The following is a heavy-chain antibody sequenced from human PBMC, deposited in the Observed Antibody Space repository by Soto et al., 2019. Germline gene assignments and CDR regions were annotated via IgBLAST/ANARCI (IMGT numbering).Heavy chain of an antibody. Sequence: VGSLRLSCAASGFIFSTTAMTWVRQAPGKGLEWVSTISGSGVSTYYTDSVKGRFTISRDNSKNTLYLQMNSLRAEDTAVYFCAAVMGSDYDYVWGSLTFDDWGQGTLVTVSS. CDR2: ISGSGVST. V-gene: IGHV3-23*01. CDR1: GFIFSTTA. J-gene: IGHJ4*02. D-gene: IGHD3-16*01. CDR3: AAVMGSDYDYVWGSLTFDD.